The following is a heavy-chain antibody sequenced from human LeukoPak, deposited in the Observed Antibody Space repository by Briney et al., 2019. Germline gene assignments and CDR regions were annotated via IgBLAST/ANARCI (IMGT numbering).Heavy chain of an antibody. CDR1: GGSISSGSYY. J-gene: IGHJ5*02. CDR2: IYTSGST. Sequence: SETLSLTCTVSGGSISSGSYYWSWIRQPAGKGLEWIGRIYTSGSTNYNPSLKSRVTISVDTSKNQFSLKLSSVTAADTAVYYCASEYYDSSGYYLNWFDPWGQGTPVTVSS. CDR3: ASEYYDSSGYYLNWFDP. V-gene: IGHV4-61*02. D-gene: IGHD3-22*01.